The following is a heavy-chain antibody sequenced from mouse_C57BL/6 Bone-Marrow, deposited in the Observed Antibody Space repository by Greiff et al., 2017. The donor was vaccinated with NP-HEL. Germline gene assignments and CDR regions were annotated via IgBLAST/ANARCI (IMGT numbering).Heavy chain of an antibody. J-gene: IGHJ2*01. CDR2: INPSSGYT. CDR1: GYTFTSYW. D-gene: IGHD2-4*01. CDR3: APERLRRGYYFDY. Sequence: QVQLKESGAELAKPGASVKLSCKASGYTFTSYWMHWVKQRPGQGLEWIGYINPSSGYTKYNQKFKDKATLTADKSSSTAYMQLSSLTYEDSAVYYCAPERLRRGYYFDYWGQGTTLTVSS. V-gene: IGHV1-7*01.